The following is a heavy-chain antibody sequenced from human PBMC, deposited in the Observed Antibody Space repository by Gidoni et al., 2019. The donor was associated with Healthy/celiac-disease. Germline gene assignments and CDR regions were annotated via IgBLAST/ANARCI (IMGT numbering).Heavy chain of an antibody. J-gene: IGHJ5*02. CDR2: IWYDGSNK. V-gene: IGHV3-33*01. Sequence: QVQLVESGGGVVQPGRSLRLSCAASGFTFSSYGMHWVRQAPGKGLEWVAVIWYDGSNKYYADSVKGRFTISRDNSKNTLYLQMNSLRAEDTAVYYCAREGSLSHHLAEGWFDPWGQGTLVTVSS. CDR1: GFTFSSYG. CDR3: AREGSLSHHLAEGWFDP.